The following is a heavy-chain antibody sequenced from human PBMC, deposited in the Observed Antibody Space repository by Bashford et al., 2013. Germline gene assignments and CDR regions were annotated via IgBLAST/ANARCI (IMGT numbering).Heavy chain of an antibody. J-gene: IGHJ4*02. CDR2: IYYSGNS. V-gene: IGHV4-31*11. D-gene: IGHD2/OR15-2a*01. CDR1: GESFSAYS. CDR3: ARLSMPQALDY. Sequence: SSETLSLTCAVYGESFSAYSWSWIRQHPEKGLEWIAYIYYSGNSYYNPSLRSRITISIDTSKNQFSLKLTSLTAADTAVYYCARLSMPQALDYWGQGTLVTVSS.